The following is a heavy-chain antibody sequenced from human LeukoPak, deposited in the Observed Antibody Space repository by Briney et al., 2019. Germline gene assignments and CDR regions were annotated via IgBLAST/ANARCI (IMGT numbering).Heavy chain of an antibody. D-gene: IGHD3-3*01. CDR1: GVTFSTYN. CDR2: ISSTSDTYK. J-gene: IGHJ4*02. CDR3: ARGTTWSPLDFDY. V-gene: IGHV3-21*01. Sequence: GGSLRLSCLPSGVTFSTYNKHWVRQAPGKGLEWVSTISSTSDTYKYYANSVRGRFTISRDNAKNSLYLQMIGLRAEDTGIYFCARGTTWSPLDFDYWGQGTQVTVSS.